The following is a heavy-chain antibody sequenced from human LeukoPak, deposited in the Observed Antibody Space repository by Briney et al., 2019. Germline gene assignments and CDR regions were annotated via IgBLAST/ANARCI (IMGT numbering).Heavy chain of an antibody. D-gene: IGHD4-17*01. J-gene: IGHJ4*02. CDR3: ARSDDYGDYLVDY. CDR2: ITSSSGYI. V-gene: IGHV3-21*01. Sequence: KPGGSLRLSCAASGFTFSSYAMNWVRQAPGKGLEWVSSITSSSGYIYYADSMKGRFTTSRDNAKNSLYLQMNSLRAEDTAVYYCARSDDYGDYLVDYWGQGILVTVSS. CDR1: GFTFSSYA.